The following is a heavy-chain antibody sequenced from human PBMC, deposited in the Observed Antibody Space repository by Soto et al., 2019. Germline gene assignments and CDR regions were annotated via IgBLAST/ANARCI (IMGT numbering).Heavy chain of an antibody. CDR3: ETSSSRTSCYAYYYYHGIEV. CDR2: IDPSDSYT. D-gene: IGHD2-2*01. CDR1: GYSFTSYW. Sequence: GDSLKISCKGSGYSFTSYWISWVRQMPGKGLEWMGRIDPSDSYTNYSPSFQGHVTISADKSISTAYLQWSSLKASDTAMYYCETSSSRTSCYAYYYYHGIEVWGKGTTVTVSS. J-gene: IGHJ6*04. V-gene: IGHV5-10-1*01.